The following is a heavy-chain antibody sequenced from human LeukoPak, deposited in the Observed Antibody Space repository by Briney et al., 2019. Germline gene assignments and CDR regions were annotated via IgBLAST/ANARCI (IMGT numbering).Heavy chain of an antibody. J-gene: IGHJ6*03. CDR1: GGSISSYY. CDR2: IYTSGST. V-gene: IGHV4-4*07. Sequence: PSETLSLTCTVSGGSISSYYWSWIRQPAGKGLEWIGRIYTSGSTNYNPSLKSRVTMSVDTSKNQFSLKLSSVTAADTAVYYRARFLRIAAAGGYYYYYYMDVWGKGTTVTVSS. CDR3: ARFLRIAAAGGYYYYYYMDV. D-gene: IGHD6-13*01.